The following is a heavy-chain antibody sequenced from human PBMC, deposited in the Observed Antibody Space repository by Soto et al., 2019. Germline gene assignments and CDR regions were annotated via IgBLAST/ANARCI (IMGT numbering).Heavy chain of an antibody. CDR2: SSNSGTSS. D-gene: IGHD1-1*01. CDR3: ARSGDNYNRLDY. Sequence: SLRLSCEGSGFTFSDYYISWIRQAPGKGLEWISYSSNSGTSSRYADSVKGRFSISRDNTKNLLYLQMNSLRAEDTAVYYCARSGDNYNRLDYWGQGTPVTVSS. CDR1: GFTFSDYY. J-gene: IGHJ4*02. V-gene: IGHV3-11*06.